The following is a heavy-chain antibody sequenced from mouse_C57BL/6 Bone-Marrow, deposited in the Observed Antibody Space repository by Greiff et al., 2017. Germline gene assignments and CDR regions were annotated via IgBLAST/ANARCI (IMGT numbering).Heavy chain of an antibody. CDR2: ISYDGSN. CDR1: GYSITSGYY. CDR3: ARGAGWYFDV. V-gene: IGHV3-6*01. Sequence: DVKLVESGPGLVKPSQSLSLTCSVTGYSITSGYYWNWIRQFPGNKLEWMGYISYDGSNNYNPSLKNRISITRDTSKNQFFLKLNSVTTEDTATYYCARGAGWYFDVWGTGTTVTVSS. J-gene: IGHJ1*03. D-gene: IGHD3-3*01.